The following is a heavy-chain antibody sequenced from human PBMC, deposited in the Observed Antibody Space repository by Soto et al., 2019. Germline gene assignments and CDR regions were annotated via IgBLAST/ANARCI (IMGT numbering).Heavy chain of an antibody. CDR3: ARDRWFSNIQLGSYCMVV. J-gene: IGHJ6*02. CDR2: ISYDGNKK. CDR1: GFTLSSYA. Sequence: GGSLRLSCAASGFTLSSYAMHWVRQAPGKGLEWVAVISYDGNKKFYADPVKGRFTVSRDNSKNTLYLQMNNLRAEDTAVYYCARDRWFSNIQLGSYCMVVWCQGTTVTVSS. D-gene: IGHD7-27*01. V-gene: IGHV3-30-3*01.